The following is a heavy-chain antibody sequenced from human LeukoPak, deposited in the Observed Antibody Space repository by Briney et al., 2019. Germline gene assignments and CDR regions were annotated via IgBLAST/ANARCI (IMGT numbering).Heavy chain of an antibody. Sequence: GGSLRLSCAASGFTFSSYWMHWVRQAPGKGLVWVSRINSDGSSTSYADSVKGRFTISRDNAKNTLYLQMNSLRAEDTAVYYCARDSEYCSSTSCYAPGDAFDIWGQGTMVTVSS. D-gene: IGHD2-2*01. CDR2: INSDGSST. CDR1: GFTFSSYW. CDR3: ARDSEYCSSTSCYAPGDAFDI. V-gene: IGHV3-74*01. J-gene: IGHJ3*02.